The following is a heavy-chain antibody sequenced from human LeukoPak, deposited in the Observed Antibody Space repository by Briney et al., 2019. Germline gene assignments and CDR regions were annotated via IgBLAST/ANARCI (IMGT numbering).Heavy chain of an antibody. V-gene: IGHV3-30-3*01. CDR1: GFTFSSYA. CDR3: ARDSYDILTGHGGSAFDI. J-gene: IGHJ3*02. D-gene: IGHD3-9*01. CDR2: ISYDVSNK. Sequence: GGSLRLSCAASGFTFSSYAMHWVRQAPGKGLEWVAVISYDVSNKYYADSVKGRFTISRDNSKNTLYLQMNSLRAEDTAVYYCARDSYDILTGHGGSAFDIWGQGTMVTVSS.